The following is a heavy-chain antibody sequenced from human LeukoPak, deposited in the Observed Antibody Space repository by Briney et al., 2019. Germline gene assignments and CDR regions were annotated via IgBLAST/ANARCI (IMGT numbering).Heavy chain of an antibody. Sequence: GGSLRLSCAASGFTFSSYSMNWVRQAPGKGLEWVSSISSSGRYIYYADSVKGRFTISRDNAKNSLYLQMNSRRAEDTAVYYCARKDEGYHWGQGTLVTVSS. V-gene: IGHV3-21*01. CDR3: ARKDEGYH. D-gene: IGHD5-18*01. CDR1: GFTFSSYS. J-gene: IGHJ4*02. CDR2: ISSSGRYI.